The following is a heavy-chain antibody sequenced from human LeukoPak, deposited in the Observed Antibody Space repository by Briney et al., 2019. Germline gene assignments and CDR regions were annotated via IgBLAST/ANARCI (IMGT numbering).Heavy chain of an antibody. J-gene: IGHJ4*02. CDR1: GYTFTSYY. CDR3: ARGLWGAYYFDY. D-gene: IGHD3-16*01. CDR2: INPSGGIT. V-gene: IGHV1-46*01. Sequence: GASVKVSCKASGYTFTSYYMHWVRQAPGQGLEWMGIINPSGGITTYAQKFQGRVTMTRDTSISTAYMEVSRLRSDDTAVYYCARGLWGAYYFDYWGQGTLVTVSS.